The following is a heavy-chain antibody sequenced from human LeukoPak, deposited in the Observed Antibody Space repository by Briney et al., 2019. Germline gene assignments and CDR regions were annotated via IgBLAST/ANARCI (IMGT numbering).Heavy chain of an antibody. J-gene: IGHJ5*02. CDR1: GGSISSGSYY. CDR3: ARPDCSSTSCYLS. Sequence: PSETLSLTCTVSGGSISSGSYYWSWIRQPAGKGLEWIGRIYTSGSTNYNPSLKSRVTISVDTSKNQFSLKLSSVTAADTAVYYCARPDCSSTSCYLSWGQGTLVTVSS. CDR2: IYTSGST. D-gene: IGHD2-2*01. V-gene: IGHV4-61*02.